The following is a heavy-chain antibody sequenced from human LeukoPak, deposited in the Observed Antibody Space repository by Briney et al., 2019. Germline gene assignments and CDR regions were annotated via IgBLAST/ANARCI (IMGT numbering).Heavy chain of an antibody. V-gene: IGHV3-7*03. CDR1: GFSFSNYW. D-gene: IGHD3-9*01. CDR2: IQQHGSET. J-gene: IGHJ4*02. Sequence: PGGSLRLSCEASGFSFSNYWMSWVRQAPGKGLEWVANIQQHGSETYYVDSVKGRFTISRDNAKNSLYLQMNSLRAEDTAVYYCARDCCLRYASGNWGQGTLVTVSS. CDR3: ARDCCLRYASGN.